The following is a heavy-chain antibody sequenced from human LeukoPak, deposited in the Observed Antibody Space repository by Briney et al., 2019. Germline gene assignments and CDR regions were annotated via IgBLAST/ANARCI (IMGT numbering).Heavy chain of an antibody. CDR2: ISSSGSDI. CDR3: ARDNRYCSGGSCLNNWFDP. J-gene: IGHJ5*02. CDR1: GFTFRSYS. Sequence: GGSLRLSCVASGFTFRSYSMDWVRQAPGKGLEWVSYISSSGSDIYYADSVKGRFTISRDNAKNSLYLQMNSLRAEDTAVYYCARDNRYCSGGSCLNNWFDPWGQGTLVTVSS. D-gene: IGHD2-15*01. V-gene: IGHV3-21*05.